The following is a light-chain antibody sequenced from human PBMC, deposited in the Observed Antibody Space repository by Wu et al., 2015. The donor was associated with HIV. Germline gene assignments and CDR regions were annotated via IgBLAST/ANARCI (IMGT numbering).Light chain of an antibody. J-gene: IGKJ4*01. CDR3: QQSYSTPVT. CDR2: AAS. Sequence: DIQMTQSPSSLSASIGDRVTITCRASQSIRTYLNWYQVKPGKAPKLLIYAASSLQSGVPSRFSGSGSGTDFTLTVSTLQPEDFATYYCQQSYSTPVTFGGGTKVEI. V-gene: IGKV1-39*01. CDR1: QSIRTY.